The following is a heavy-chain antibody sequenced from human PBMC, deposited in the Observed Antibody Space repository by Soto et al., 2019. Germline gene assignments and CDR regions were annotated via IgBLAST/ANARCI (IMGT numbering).Heavy chain of an antibody. CDR3: ARQVVRHNDFWSGYYIDY. CDR2: IYSSGST. D-gene: IGHD3-3*01. J-gene: IGHJ4*02. V-gene: IGHV4-39*01. Sequence: SETLSLTCTVSGGSISSSSYYWVWVRQPPGKELEWIARIYSSGSTSYNPSLKSRVSMSVDTSKNQFSLELTSVTAADTAVYYCARQVVRHNDFWSGYYIDYWGQGTLVTVSS. CDR1: GGSISSSSYY.